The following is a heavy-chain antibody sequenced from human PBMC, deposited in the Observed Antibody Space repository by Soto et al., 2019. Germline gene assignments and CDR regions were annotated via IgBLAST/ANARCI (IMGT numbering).Heavy chain of an antibody. J-gene: IGHJ6*02. D-gene: IGHD3-10*01. CDR3: ATESGYYGSGIYGMDV. CDR2: FDPEDGET. CDR1: GYTLTELS. V-gene: IGHV1-24*01. Sequence: ASVKVSCKVSGYTLTELSMHWVRQAPGKGLEWMGGFDPEDGETIYAQKFQGRVTMTEDTSTDAAYMELSSLRSEDTAVYYCATESGYYGSGIYGMDVWGQGTTVTVSS.